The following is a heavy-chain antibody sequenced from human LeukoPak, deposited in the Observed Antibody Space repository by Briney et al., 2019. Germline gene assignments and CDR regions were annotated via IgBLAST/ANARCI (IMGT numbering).Heavy chain of an antibody. D-gene: IGHD3-10*01. CDR3: ASSSNYYGSGSYYNEFSYYYMDV. J-gene: IGHJ6*03. CDR2: INWNGGST. CDR1: GFTFDDYG. V-gene: IGHV3-20*04. Sequence: GGSLRLSCAASGFTFDDYGMSWDRQAPGKGLEWVSGINWNGGSTGYADSVKGRFTISRDNAKNSLYLQMNSLRAEDTALYYCASSSNYYGSGSYYNEFSYYYMDVWGKGTTVTVSS.